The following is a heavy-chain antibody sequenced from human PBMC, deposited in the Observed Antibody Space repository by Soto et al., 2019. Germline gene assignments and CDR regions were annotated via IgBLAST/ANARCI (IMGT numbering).Heavy chain of an antibody. D-gene: IGHD6-6*01. V-gene: IGHV3-23*01. CDR2: ISGSGGST. Sequence: GGSLRRSCAASGFTFSSYAMSWVRQAPGKGLEWVSAISGSGGSTYYADSVKGRFTISRDNSKNTLYLQMNSLRAEDTAVYYCAKGLGPKHEYYYYGMDVWGQGTTVTVSS. CDR3: AKGLGPKHEYYYYGMDV. CDR1: GFTFSSYA. J-gene: IGHJ6*02.